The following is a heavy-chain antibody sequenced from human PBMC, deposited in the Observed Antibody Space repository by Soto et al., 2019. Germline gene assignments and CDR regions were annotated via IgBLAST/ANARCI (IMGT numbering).Heavy chain of an antibody. Sequence: PSETLSLTCTVSGGSISSYYWSWIRQPPGKGLERIGYIYYSGSTNYNPSLKSRVTISVDTSKNQFSLKLSSVTAADMAVYYCARGRDYDFWSGYYRGDYYYYGMDVWGQGTTVTVS. CDR1: GGSISSYY. CDR2: IYYSGST. V-gene: IGHV4-59*01. D-gene: IGHD3-3*01. CDR3: ARGRDYDFWSGYYRGDYYYYGMDV. J-gene: IGHJ6*02.